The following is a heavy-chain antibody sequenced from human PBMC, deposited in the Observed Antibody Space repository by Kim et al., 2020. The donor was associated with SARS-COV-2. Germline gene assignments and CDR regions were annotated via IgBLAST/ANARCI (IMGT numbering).Heavy chain of an antibody. V-gene: IGHV4-39*01. Sequence: SETLSLTCTVSGGSISSSSYYWGWIRQPPGKGLEWIGSIYYSGSSYYNPSLKSRVTISVDTSKNQFSLKLSSVTAADTAVYYCARRGRYFDWLPTLPFDPWGQGTLVTVSS. CDR1: GGSISSSSYY. D-gene: IGHD3-9*01. J-gene: IGHJ5*02. CDR3: ARRGRYFDWLPTLPFDP. CDR2: IYYSGSS.